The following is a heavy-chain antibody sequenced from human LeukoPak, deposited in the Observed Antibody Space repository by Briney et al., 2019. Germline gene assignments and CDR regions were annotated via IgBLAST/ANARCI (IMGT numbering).Heavy chain of an antibody. J-gene: IGHJ4*02. V-gene: IGHV3-48*01. CDR2: ISSSSSTI. Sequence: QPGGSLRLSCAASGFTFSSYSMNWVRQAPGKGLEWVSYISSSSSTIYYADSVKGRFTISRDNYGDTLHLQMNSLRVEVTAIYYCVKNGPYSTSWFDFDYWGQGTLVTVSS. D-gene: IGHD6-13*01. CDR3: VKNGPYSTSWFDFDY. CDR1: GFTFSSYS.